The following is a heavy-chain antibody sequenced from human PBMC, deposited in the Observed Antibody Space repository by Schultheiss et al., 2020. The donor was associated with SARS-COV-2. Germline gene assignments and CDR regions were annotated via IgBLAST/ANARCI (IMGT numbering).Heavy chain of an antibody. Sequence: SETLSLTCTVSGGSISSYYWSWIRQPPGKGLEWIGYIYHSGSTDYNPSLESRVTMSVDTSKNQFSLKLSSVTAADTAVYYCAKEGAGYVGYWGQGTLVTVSS. J-gene: IGHJ4*02. V-gene: IGHV4-59*12. D-gene: IGHD1-14*01. CDR3: AKEGAGYVGY. CDR2: IYHSGST. CDR1: GGSISSYY.